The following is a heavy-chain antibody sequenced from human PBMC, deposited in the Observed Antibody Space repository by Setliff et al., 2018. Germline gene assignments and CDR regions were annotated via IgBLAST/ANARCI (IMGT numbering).Heavy chain of an antibody. D-gene: IGHD2-2*01. CDR3: AREPFTRVTSIVVVPAAALY. J-gene: IGHJ4*02. CDR1: GGTFSSYA. CDR2: IIPILGIA. V-gene: IGHV1-69*10. Sequence: SVKVSCKASGGTFSSYAISWVRQAPGQGLEWMGGIIPILGIANYAQKFQGRVTITADKSTSTAYMELSSLRSEDTAVYYCAREPFTRVTSIVVVPAAALYWGQGTLVTVSS.